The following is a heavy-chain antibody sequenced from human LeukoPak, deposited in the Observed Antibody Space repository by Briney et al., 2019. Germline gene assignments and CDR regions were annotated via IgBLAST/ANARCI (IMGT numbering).Heavy chain of an antibody. CDR2: IYYSGST. D-gene: IGHD6-19*01. J-gene: IGHJ4*02. CDR1: GGSISSGGYY. CDR3: ARAFSGWFHYDY. Sequence: SETLSPTCTVSGGSISSGGYYWSWIRQHPGKGLEWIGYIYYSGSTNYNPSLKSRVTISVDTSKNQFSLKLSSVTAADTAVYYCARAFSGWFHYDYWGQGTLVTVSS. V-gene: IGHV4-61*08.